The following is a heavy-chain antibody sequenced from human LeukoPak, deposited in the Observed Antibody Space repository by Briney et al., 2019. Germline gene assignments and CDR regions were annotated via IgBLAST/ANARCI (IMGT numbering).Heavy chain of an antibody. CDR3: AKSGGYGLIDY. CDR2: IYYSGST. V-gene: IGHV4-39*01. Sequence: PSETLSLTCTVSGASVSGSAYYWGWIRQPPGKGLEWIGNIYYSGSTYYNESLESRVTISIDTSKNQFSLKLNPVTAADTAMYYCAKSGGYGLIDYWGQGTLVTVSS. CDR1: GASVSGSAYY. J-gene: IGHJ4*02. D-gene: IGHD1-26*01.